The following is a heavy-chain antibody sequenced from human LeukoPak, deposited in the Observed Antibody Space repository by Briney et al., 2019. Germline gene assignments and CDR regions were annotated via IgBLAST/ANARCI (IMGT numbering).Heavy chain of an antibody. D-gene: IGHD5-18*01. CDR2: MNPNSGNT. Sequence: ASVKVSCKASGYTFTGYYMHWVRQATGQGLEWMGWMNPNSGNTGYAQKFQGRVTMTRNTSISTAYMELSSLRSEDTAVYYCARDAMAPGYDYWGQGTLVTVSS. CDR1: GYTFTGYY. CDR3: ARDAMAPGYDY. V-gene: IGHV1-8*02. J-gene: IGHJ4*02.